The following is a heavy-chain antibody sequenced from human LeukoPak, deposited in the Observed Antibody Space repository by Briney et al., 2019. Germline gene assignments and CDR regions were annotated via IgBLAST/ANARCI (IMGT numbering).Heavy chain of an antibody. J-gene: IGHJ3*02. CDR3: ARVRSRYSGSYHAFDI. V-gene: IGHV3-33*08. Sequence: AGRSLRLSCAASGFTFSSYGMHWVRQAPGKGLEWVGVIWCDGSNKYYADSVKGRFTISRDNSKNTLYLQMSSLSAADTAVYYCARVRSRYSGSYHAFDIWGQGTMVTVSS. CDR1: GFTFSSYG. CDR2: IWCDGSNK. D-gene: IGHD1-26*01.